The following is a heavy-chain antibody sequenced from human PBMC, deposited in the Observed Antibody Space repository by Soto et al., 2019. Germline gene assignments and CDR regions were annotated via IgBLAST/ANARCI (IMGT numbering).Heavy chain of an antibody. CDR1: GFNFGDYT. Sequence: GGSLRLSCAASGFNFGDYTMTWVRQAPGKGLVWISTISGGGGNSYYADVVKGRFTITRDNSKNTLYLQMNSLKGEDTALYFCAKETFGVGWTLDFWGQGTLVTVSS. CDR2: ISGGGGNS. J-gene: IGHJ4*02. D-gene: IGHD3-3*01. CDR3: AKETFGVGWTLDF. V-gene: IGHV3-23*01.